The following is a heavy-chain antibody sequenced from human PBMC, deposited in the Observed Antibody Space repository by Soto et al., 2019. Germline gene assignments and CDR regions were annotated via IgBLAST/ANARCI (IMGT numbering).Heavy chain of an antibody. J-gene: IGHJ4*02. D-gene: IGHD1-26*01. V-gene: IGHV4-59*12. CDR1: GGSISSYY. Sequence: PSETLSLTCTVSGGSISSYYWSWIRQPPGKGLEWIGYIYYSGSSYYNPSLKSRATISIDTSKDQFSLRLGSVTAADTAVYYCARVEGSSYYFRHDCWGRGTLVTVSS. CDR3: ARVEGSSYYFRHDC. CDR2: IYYSGSS.